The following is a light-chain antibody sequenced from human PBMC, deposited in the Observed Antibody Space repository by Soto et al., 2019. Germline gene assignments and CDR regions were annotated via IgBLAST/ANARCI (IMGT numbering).Light chain of an antibody. J-gene: IGKJ5*01. CDR3: QQHTVSMYT. CDR1: QSVSGSY. V-gene: IGKV3-20*01. CDR2: RAS. Sequence: EIVMTQSPATLSVSPGERATLSCRASQSVSGSYLAWYQQKPGQAPRLLISRASTGATGIPDRFSGSGSGTDFTLTINRLEPEDSAVYYCQQHTVSMYTFGQGTRLEIK.